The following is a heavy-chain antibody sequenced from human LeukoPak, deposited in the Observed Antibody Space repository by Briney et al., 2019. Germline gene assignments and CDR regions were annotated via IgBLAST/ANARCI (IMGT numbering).Heavy chain of an antibody. CDR2: IYYSGST. CDR1: GGSFSSYY. J-gene: IGHJ5*02. Sequence: SETLSLTCAVYGGSFSSYYWSWIRQSPGKGLEWIGYIYYSGSTNYNPSLKSRVTISVYTSKNQFSLKLSSVTAADTAVYYCARVIAAAGGVYNWFDPWGQGTLVTVSS. CDR3: ARVIAAAGGVYNWFDP. D-gene: IGHD6-13*01. V-gene: IGHV4-59*01.